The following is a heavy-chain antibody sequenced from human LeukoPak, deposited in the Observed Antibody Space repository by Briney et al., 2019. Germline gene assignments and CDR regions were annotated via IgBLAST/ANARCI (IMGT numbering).Heavy chain of an antibody. CDR2: MNPNSGNT. CDR1: GYTFTSYD. D-gene: IGHD3-3*01. Sequence: ASVKVSCKASGYTFTSYDINWVRQATGQGLEWMGWMNPNSGNTGYAQKFQGRVTITRNTSISTAYMELSSLRSEDTAVYYCARGRYDFWSAPTGYYYMDVWGKGTTVTVSS. V-gene: IGHV1-8*03. J-gene: IGHJ6*03. CDR3: ARGRYDFWSAPTGYYYMDV.